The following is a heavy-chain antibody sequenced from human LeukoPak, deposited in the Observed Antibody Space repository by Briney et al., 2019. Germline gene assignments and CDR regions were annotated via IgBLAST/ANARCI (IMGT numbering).Heavy chain of an antibody. D-gene: IGHD3-10*01. J-gene: IGHJ6*02. CDR1: GFTFSSYG. V-gene: IGHV3-30*18. Sequence: PGGSLRLSCAASGFTFSSYGMHWVRQAPGKGLEWVAVISYDGSNKYYADSVKGRFTISRDNSKNTLYLQMNSLRAEDTAVYYCAKSSITMVRGPPMDVWGQGTTVTVSS. CDR3: AKSSITMVRGPPMDV. CDR2: ISYDGSNK.